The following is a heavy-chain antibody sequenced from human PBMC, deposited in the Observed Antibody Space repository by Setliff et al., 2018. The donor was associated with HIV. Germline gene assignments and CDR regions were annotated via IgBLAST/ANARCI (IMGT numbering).Heavy chain of an antibody. V-gene: IGHV4-39*01. CDR3: ASRVYYYDSSGYLREEGFDP. CDR2: IYYSGST. Sequence: SLTCTVSGGSISNSRYYWSWIRRPPGKGLEWIGSIYYSGSTYYNPSLKSLVTISVDTSKNQFSLKLSSVTAADAAVYYCASRVYYYDSSGYLREEGFDPWGQGTLVTVSS. CDR1: GGSISNSRYY. D-gene: IGHD3-22*01. J-gene: IGHJ5*02.